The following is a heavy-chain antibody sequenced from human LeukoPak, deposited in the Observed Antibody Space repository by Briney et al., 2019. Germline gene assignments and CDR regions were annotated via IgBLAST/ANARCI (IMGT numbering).Heavy chain of an antibody. Sequence: GGSLRLSSAASGFTFSNFAMHWVRQAPGKGLEWVAVISYDGDNEYYADSVKGQFTISRDNSKDRLYLQMNSLRPEDTAMYYCARWAVGYCSSTSCDIPSGAFDIWGQGTMVTVSS. J-gene: IGHJ3*02. CDR2: ISYDGDNE. CDR1: GFTFSNFA. V-gene: IGHV3-30-3*01. D-gene: IGHD2-2*02. CDR3: ARWAVGYCSSTSCDIPSGAFDI.